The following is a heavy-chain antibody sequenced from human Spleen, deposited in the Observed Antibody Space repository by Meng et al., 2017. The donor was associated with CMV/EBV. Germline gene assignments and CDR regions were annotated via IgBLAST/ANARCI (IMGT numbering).Heavy chain of an antibody. CDR3: AKDKSCSSSDCPFYHYYGLDV. V-gene: IGHV3-33*06. CDR2: IWFDGGNK. Sequence: GGSLRLSCAASGFTFSDFGMHWVRQGPGKGLEWVAIIWFDGGNKFYADSVKGRFTISRDNSKNTLYLQMNSLRAEDTGVYYCAKDKSCSSSDCPFYHYYGLDVWGQGTTVTVSS. CDR1: GFTFSDFG. D-gene: IGHD2-2*01. J-gene: IGHJ6*02.